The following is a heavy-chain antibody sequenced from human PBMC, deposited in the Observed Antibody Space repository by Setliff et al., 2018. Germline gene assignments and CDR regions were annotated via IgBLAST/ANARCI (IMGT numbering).Heavy chain of an antibody. V-gene: IGHV4-38-2*01. Sequence: ETLSLTCAVSDFSVSSNYYWGWIRQPPGKGLEWIANVYYSGSTYYSPSLKSRVTMSVDTSKNQFSLNLYSVTAADTAVYYCARTSSGRYFDLWGRGTLVTVSS. CDR3: ARTSSGRYFDL. J-gene: IGHJ2*01. CDR1: DFSVSSNYY. CDR2: VYYSGST.